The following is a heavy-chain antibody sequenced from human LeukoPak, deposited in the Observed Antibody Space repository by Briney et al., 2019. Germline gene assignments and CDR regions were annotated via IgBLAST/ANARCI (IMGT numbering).Heavy chain of an antibody. J-gene: IGHJ4*02. V-gene: IGHV3-30*18. CDR3: AKDPGKFWSGHDY. CDR1: GFTFSSYS. CDR2: ISYDGSNK. D-gene: IGHD3-3*01. Sequence: GGSLGLSCAASGFTFSSYSMNWVRQAPGKGLEWVAVISYDGSNKYYADSVKGRFTISRDNSKNTLYLQMNSLRGEDTAVYYCAKDPGKFWSGHDYWGQGTLVTVSS.